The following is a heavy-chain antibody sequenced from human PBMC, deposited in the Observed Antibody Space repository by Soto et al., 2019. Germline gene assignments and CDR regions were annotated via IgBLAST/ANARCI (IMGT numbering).Heavy chain of an antibody. CDR1: GYTFIGFY. Sequence: QVQLVQSGAEVKKPGASVKVSCKASGYTFIGFYMHWVRQAPGQGLEWMGFINPNNGVTKYAQKFQGRVTMTRDTSSRTAYMEVSRLRSDDTAVYYCARGPRYGMDVWGQGTPVIVS. J-gene: IGHJ6*02. CDR3: ARGPRYGMDV. V-gene: IGHV1-2*02. CDR2: INPNNGVT.